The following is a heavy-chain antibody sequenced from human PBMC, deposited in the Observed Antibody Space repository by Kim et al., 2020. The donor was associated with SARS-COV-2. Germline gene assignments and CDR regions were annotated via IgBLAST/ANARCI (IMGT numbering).Heavy chain of an antibody. CDR2: IYYSGST. V-gene: IGHV4-31*03. CDR1: GGSISSGGYY. J-gene: IGHJ4*02. CDR3: ARAPRITIFGVVQQFDY. D-gene: IGHD3-3*01. Sequence: SETLSLTCTVSGGSISSGGYYWSWIRQHPGKGLEGIGYIYYSGSTYYNPSHKSRVTISVDTSKNQFSLKLSSVTAADTAVYYCARAPRITIFGVVQQFDYWRQGTLVTVFS.